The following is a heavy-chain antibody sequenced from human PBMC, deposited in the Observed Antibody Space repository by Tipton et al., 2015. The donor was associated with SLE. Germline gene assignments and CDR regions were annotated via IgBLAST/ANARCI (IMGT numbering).Heavy chain of an antibody. Sequence: LRLSCAVYGGSFSGYYWSWIRQPPGKGLEWIGEINHSGSTNYNPSLKSRVTISVDTSKNQFSLKLSSVTAADTAVYYCASQDGTFDIWGQGTMVTVSS. CDR1: GGSFSGYY. CDR3: ASQDGTFDI. V-gene: IGHV4-34*01. D-gene: IGHD1-26*01. CDR2: INHSGST. J-gene: IGHJ3*02.